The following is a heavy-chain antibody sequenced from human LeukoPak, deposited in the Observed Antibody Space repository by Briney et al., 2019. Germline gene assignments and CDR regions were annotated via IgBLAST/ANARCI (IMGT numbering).Heavy chain of an antibody. CDR1: GYTFTAYY. D-gene: IGHD1-26*01. Sequence: AGSVKVSCKASGYTFTAYYMHWVRQAPGQGLEWMGWINPNSGGTNYAQKFQGRVTMTRDTSISTAYMELSRLRSDDTAVYYCARDRGGATRRGFDYWGQGTLVTVSS. J-gene: IGHJ4*02. V-gene: IGHV1-2*02. CDR2: INPNSGGT. CDR3: ARDRGGATRRGFDY.